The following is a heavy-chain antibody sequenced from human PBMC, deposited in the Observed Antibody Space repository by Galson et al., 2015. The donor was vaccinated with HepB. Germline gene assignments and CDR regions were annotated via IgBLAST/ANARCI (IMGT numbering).Heavy chain of an antibody. Sequence: SVKVSCKASGGTFSSYTISWVRQAPGQGLEWMGWINTNTGNPTYAQGFTGRFVFSLDTSVSTAYLQISSLKAEDTAVYYCARQVVVVAATGPYFDYWGQGTLVTVSS. J-gene: IGHJ4*02. CDR2: INTNTGNP. CDR3: ARQVVVVAATGPYFDY. CDR1: GGTFSSYT. D-gene: IGHD2-15*01. V-gene: IGHV7-4-1*02.